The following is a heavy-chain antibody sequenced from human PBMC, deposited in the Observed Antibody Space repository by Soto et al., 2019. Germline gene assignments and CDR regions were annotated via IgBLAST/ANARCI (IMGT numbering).Heavy chain of an antibody. Sequence: GGSLRLSCAASGFTFSDYYMSWIRQAPGKGLEWVSYISSSGSTIYYADSVKGRFTISRDNAKNSLYLQMNSLRADDTAVYYCARYLTPSYYDFWRAPAQGYHYYGREVWGQGTTVTVSS. CDR2: ISSSGSTI. CDR1: GFTFSDYY. D-gene: IGHD3-3*01. V-gene: IGHV3-11*01. J-gene: IGHJ6*02. CDR3: ARYLTPSYYDFWRAPAQGYHYYGREV.